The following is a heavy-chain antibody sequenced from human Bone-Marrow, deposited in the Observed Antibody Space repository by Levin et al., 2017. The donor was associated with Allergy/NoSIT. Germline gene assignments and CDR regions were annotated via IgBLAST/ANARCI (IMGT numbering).Heavy chain of an antibody. Sequence: GESLKISCQASGYKFTNYWIGWVRQLPGKGLEWMGIIYPGDSDTKYNPSFEGQITISADKSITAAYLQWGSLKASDTAMYYCARSRRFGAEVEVGCDHWFQGSVVSVSS. CDR1: GYKFTNYW. V-gene: IGHV5-51*01. J-gene: IGHJ4*02. CDR3: ARSRRFGAEVEVGCDH. CDR2: IYPGDSDT. D-gene: IGHD3-10*01.